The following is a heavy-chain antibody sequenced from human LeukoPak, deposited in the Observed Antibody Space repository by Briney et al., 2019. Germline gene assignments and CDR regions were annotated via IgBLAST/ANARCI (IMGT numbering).Heavy chain of an antibody. D-gene: IGHD6-13*01. CDR1: GYSISSSYY. CDR2: INHSGST. V-gene: IGHV4-38-2*02. CDR3: ARILRAAAGI. J-gene: IGHJ4*02. Sequence: SETLSLTCTVSGYSISSSYYWGWIRQPPGKGLEWIGSINHSGSTNYNPSLKSRVTISVDTSKNQFSLKLSSVTAADTAVYYCARILRAAAGIWGQGTLVTVSS.